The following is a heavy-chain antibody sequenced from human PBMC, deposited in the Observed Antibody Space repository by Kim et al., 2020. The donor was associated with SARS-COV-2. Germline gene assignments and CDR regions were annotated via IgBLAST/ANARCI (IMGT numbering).Heavy chain of an antibody. CDR1: GYTFTGYY. CDR3: ARKFGGWYNFDY. D-gene: IGHD6-19*01. V-gene: IGHV1-2*06. Sequence: ASVKVSCKASGYTFTGYYMHWVRQAPGQGLEWMGRINPNSGGTNYAQKFQGRVTMTRDTSISTAYMELSRLRSDDTAVYYCARKFGGWYNFDYWGQGTLVTVSS. J-gene: IGHJ4*02. CDR2: INPNSGGT.